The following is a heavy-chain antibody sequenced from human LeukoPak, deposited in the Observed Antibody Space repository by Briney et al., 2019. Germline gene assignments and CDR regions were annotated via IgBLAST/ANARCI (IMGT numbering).Heavy chain of an antibody. CDR3: ATGGGYRFAY. CDR2: INTNTGNP. D-gene: IGHD6-25*01. V-gene: IGHV7-4-1*02. Sequence: GAPVKVSCKASGYSLTDYAVIWVRQAPGQGLEWMGWINTNTGNPTYAQGFTGRFVFSLDTSVSTAYLHISSLKAEDTAVYYCATGGGYRFAYWGQGTLVTVSS. J-gene: IGHJ4*02. CDR1: GYSLTDYA.